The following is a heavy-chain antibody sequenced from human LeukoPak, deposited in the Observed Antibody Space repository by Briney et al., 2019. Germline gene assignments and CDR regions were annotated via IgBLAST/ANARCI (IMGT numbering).Heavy chain of an antibody. Sequence: TSETLSLTYTVSGGSISSSSYYWGWIRQPPGKGLEWIGSIYYSGSTYYNPSLKSRVTISVDTSKNQFSLKLSSVTAADTAVYYCARQEERITIFGVVIDDFDYWGQGTLVTVSS. V-gene: IGHV4-39*01. CDR1: GGSISSSSYY. J-gene: IGHJ4*02. D-gene: IGHD3-3*01. CDR3: ARQEERITIFGVVIDDFDY. CDR2: IYYSGST.